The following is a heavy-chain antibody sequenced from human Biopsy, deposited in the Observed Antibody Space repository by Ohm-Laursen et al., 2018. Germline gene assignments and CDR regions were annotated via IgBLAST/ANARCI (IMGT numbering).Heavy chain of an antibody. V-gene: IGHV1-2*02. CDR1: GYTFTSYH. Sequence: ESLKISCKASGYTFTSYHVHWVRQAPGQGLEWMGWINAKTGDTNYAQKFQGRVTMTRDTSISTAYVDLSSLRSDDTAVYYCTRGGYYYDSLAYYYWFDPWGQGTLVTVSS. CDR3: TRGGYYYDSLAYYYWFDP. CDR2: INAKTGDT. J-gene: IGHJ5*02. D-gene: IGHD3-22*01.